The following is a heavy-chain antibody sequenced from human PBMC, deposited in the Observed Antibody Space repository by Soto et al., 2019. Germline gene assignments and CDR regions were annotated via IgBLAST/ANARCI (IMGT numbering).Heavy chain of an antibody. Sequence: QVQLMQSGAEVKKPGASVKVTCKASGYTFTDYYMHWVRQAPGQGLEWMGWINPNSGGTKYAQKFQAWVTMTADTSISTAYLELSRLRSDHTAVYYCAREIRSGYYIYWYFDLWGRGTLVTVSS. CDR3: AREIRSGYYIYWYFDL. D-gene: IGHD3-3*01. CDR1: GYTFTDYY. CDR2: INPNSGGT. J-gene: IGHJ2*01. V-gene: IGHV1-2*04.